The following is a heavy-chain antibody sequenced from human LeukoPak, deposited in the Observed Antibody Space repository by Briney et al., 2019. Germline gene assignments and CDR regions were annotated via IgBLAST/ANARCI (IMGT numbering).Heavy chain of an antibody. CDR2: INAGNGNT. J-gene: IGHJ4*02. Sequence: GASVKVSCKASGYTFTTSAIHWVRQAPGQRLEWMGWINAGNGNTKYSQKLQGRVTITRDTSASTAYMELSSLRLEDTAVYYCARVATPYYYDSSGVDYWGQGTLVTVSS. V-gene: IGHV1-3*01. CDR1: GYTFTTSA. CDR3: ARVATPYYYDSSGVDY. D-gene: IGHD3-22*01.